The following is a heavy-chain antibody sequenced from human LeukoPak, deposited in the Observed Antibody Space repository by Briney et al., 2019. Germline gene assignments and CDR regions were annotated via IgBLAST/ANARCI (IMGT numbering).Heavy chain of an antibody. Sequence: SETLSLTCTVSGGSISSYYWSWIRQPPGKGLEWIGYIYYSGSTNYNPSLKSRVTISVDTSKNQFSLKLSSVTAADTAVYYCARGGGERWFDPWGQGTLVTVSS. D-gene: IGHD4-23*01. CDR1: GGSISSYY. J-gene: IGHJ5*02. CDR2: IYYSGST. V-gene: IGHV4-59*01. CDR3: ARGGGERWFDP.